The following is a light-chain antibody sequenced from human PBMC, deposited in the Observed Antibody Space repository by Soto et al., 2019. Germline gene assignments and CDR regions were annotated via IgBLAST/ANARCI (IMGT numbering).Light chain of an antibody. CDR3: QQSCNTPFT. J-gene: IGKJ4*01. Sequence: DIQMTQSPSSLSASVGDSVTISCRASQSIGNYLNWYQQKPGKAPKVLIYAASRLQSGVPLKFSGSGSGSDFTLTIDSLQPEDFATYFCQQSCNTPFTFGGGTKVDIK. CDR2: AAS. V-gene: IGKV1-39*01. CDR1: QSIGNY.